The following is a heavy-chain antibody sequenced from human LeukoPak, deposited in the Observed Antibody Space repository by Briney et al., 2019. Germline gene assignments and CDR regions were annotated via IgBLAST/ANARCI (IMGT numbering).Heavy chain of an antibody. J-gene: IGHJ4*02. Sequence: GASVKVSCKASGGTFSSYAISWVRQAPGQGLEWMGGIIPNFGTANYAQKFQGRVTITADESTSTAYMELSSLRSEDTAVYYCARELASIAAAGTFDYWGQGTLVTVSS. D-gene: IGHD6-13*01. V-gene: IGHV1-69*01. CDR3: ARELASIAAAGTFDY. CDR2: IIPNFGTA. CDR1: GGTFSSYA.